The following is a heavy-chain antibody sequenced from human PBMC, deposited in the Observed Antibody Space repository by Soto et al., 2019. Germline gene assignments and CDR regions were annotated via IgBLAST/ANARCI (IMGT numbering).Heavy chain of an antibody. Sequence: GGSLRLSCAASGFTFSSYGMHWVRQAPGKGLEWVAVIWYDGSNKYYADSVKGRFTISRDNSKNTLYLQMNSLRAGDTAVYYCARDFRSGQTYYYYYYMDVWGKGTTVTVSS. CDR2: IWYDGSNK. J-gene: IGHJ6*03. CDR3: ARDFRSGQTYYYYYYMDV. V-gene: IGHV3-33*01. CDR1: GFTFSSYG. D-gene: IGHD1-26*01.